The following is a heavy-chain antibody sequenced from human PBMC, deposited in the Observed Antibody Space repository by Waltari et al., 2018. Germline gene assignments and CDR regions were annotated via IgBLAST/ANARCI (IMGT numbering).Heavy chain of an antibody. V-gene: IGHV4-34*01. J-gene: IGHJ4*02. CDR2: INHSGSS. CDR3: AGVIQLWALYYFDY. D-gene: IGHD5-18*01. Sequence: QVQLQQWGAGLLKPSETLSLTCAVYGGSFSGYYWSWIRQPPGKGLEWIGEINHSGSSHYFRSFKCRVTIAVDPSKKQCSLKLSFATAADTSVYYCAGVIQLWALYYFDYWGQGTLVTVSS. CDR1: GGSFSGYY.